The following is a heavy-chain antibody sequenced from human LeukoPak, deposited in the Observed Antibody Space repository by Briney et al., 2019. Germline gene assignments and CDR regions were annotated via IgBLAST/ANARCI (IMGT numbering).Heavy chain of an antibody. D-gene: IGHD1-26*01. CDR1: GFTFSSYA. CDR3: ARDSIVGATPGAPPPY. J-gene: IGHJ4*02. Sequence: PGGSLRLSCAASGFTFSSYAMHWVRQAPGKGLEWVAVISYDGSNKYYADSVKGRFTISRDNSKNTLYLQMNSLRAEDTAVYYCARDSIVGATPGAPPPYWGQGTLVTVSS. V-gene: IGHV3-30-3*01. CDR2: ISYDGSNK.